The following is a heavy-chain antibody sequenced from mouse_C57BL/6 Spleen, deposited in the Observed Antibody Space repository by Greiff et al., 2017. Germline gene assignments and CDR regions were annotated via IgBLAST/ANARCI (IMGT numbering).Heavy chain of an antibody. CDR1: GYTFTSYW. Sequence: QVQLQQPGAELVKPGASVKLSCKASGYTFTSYWMHWVKQRPGRGLEWIGWIDPNSGGPKYNEKFKSKATLTVDKPSSTAYMELSSLTSDDSAVDYCAREGYYDSRLDYWGQGTTLTVSS. J-gene: IGHJ2*01. CDR3: AREGYYDSRLDY. D-gene: IGHD1-1*01. V-gene: IGHV1-72*01. CDR2: IDPNSGGP.